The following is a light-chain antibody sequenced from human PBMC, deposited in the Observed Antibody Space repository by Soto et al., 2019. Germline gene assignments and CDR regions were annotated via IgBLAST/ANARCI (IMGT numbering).Light chain of an antibody. J-gene: IGLJ2*01. CDR1: SSDVGGYNY. CDR3: SSYTSSSNLVV. V-gene: IGLV2-14*01. Sequence: QSALTQPASVSGSPGQSITISCTGTSSDVGGYNYVSWYQQHPGKAPKGIIYEVSNRPSGVSNRFSGSKSGNTASLTISGLQAEDEADYYCSSYTSSSNLVVFGGGTKLTVL. CDR2: EVS.